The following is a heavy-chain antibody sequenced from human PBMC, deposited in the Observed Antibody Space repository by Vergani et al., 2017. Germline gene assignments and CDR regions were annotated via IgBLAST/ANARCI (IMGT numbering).Heavy chain of an antibody. J-gene: IGHJ4*02. CDR3: AEFPLNITTPDRGDF. D-gene: IGHD1-1*01. V-gene: IGHV3-30*03. CDR1: GFRFSDYG. Sequence: HVQMVESGGGVVQPGRSLRLSCAVSGFRFSDYGMHWVRQAPGRGLEWVALISYEGDTTDYEDSVKGLFTISRDNSKNTLFLQMHNLRVEDTARYYCAEFPLNITTPDRGDFWGQGSLVTVSS. CDR2: ISYEGDTT.